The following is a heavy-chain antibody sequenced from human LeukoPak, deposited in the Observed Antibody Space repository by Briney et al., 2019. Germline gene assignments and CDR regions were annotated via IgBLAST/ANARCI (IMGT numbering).Heavy chain of an antibody. V-gene: IGHV1-46*01. J-gene: IGHJ5*02. CDR2: INPSGSST. D-gene: IGHD1-26*01. CDR3: ARDNSDTWGWWFDP. CDR1: RFTFGNYY. Sequence: ASVKVSCKASRFTFGNYYMHWVRQAPGQGLEWMGIINPSGSSTNYEKKFQGRVTLTRDTSTSTVYMELSSLRSEDTAVYYCARDNSDTWGWWFDPCGQGTLVTVSS.